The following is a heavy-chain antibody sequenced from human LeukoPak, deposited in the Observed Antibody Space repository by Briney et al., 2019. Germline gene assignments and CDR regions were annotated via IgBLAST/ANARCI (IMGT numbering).Heavy chain of an antibody. CDR3: VGGVYSSGWYPAPSFDY. D-gene: IGHD6-19*01. V-gene: IGHV3-66*01. Sequence: GGSLRLSCAASGFTVSSNYMSWVRQAPGKGLEWVSVIYSGGSTYYADSVKGRFTISRDNSKNTLYLQMNSLRAEDTAVYYCVGGVYSSGWYPAPSFDYWGQGTLVTVSS. CDR2: IYSGGST. CDR1: GFTVSSNY. J-gene: IGHJ4*02.